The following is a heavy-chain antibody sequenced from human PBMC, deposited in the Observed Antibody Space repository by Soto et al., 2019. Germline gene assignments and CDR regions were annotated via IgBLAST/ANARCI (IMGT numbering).Heavy chain of an antibody. CDR3: ARDVKYGATWSYGFGY. CDR2: MYYSGST. D-gene: IGHD4-17*01. Sequence: PSETLSLTCNVSGGSVSSGSYYWSWIRQPPGKGLEWIGYMYYSGSTTYNPSLKSRVTISIDTSKNQFSLKLSSVTAADTAVYYCARDVKYGATWSYGFGYWSQGTLVTVSS. J-gene: IGHJ4*02. V-gene: IGHV4-61*01. CDR1: GGSVSSGSYY.